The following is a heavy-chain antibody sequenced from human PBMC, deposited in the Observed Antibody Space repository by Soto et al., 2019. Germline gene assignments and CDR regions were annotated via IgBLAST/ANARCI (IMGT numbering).Heavy chain of an antibody. CDR3: ARSPRLGGEEFDY. Sequence: PSQTLSLTCVISGFSVSSDSAAWNWTRQTPSRGLEWLGRTYYRSTWYNEYAVFVKSRIIINPDTSKNQFSLQLNSMTPEDTAVNFCARSPRLGGEEFDYWGQGTPLTAS. CDR2: TYYRSTWYN. D-gene: IGHD3-16*01. CDR1: GFSVSSDSAA. J-gene: IGHJ4*02. V-gene: IGHV6-1*01.